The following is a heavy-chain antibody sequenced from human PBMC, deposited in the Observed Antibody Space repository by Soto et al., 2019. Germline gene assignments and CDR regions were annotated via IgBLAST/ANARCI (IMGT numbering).Heavy chain of an antibody. J-gene: IGHJ4*02. CDR2: INHSGST. CDR1: GGSFSGYY. V-gene: IGHV4-34*01. CDR3: ARILVDTAMAPRNYYFDY. D-gene: IGHD5-18*01. Sequence: PSETLSLTCAVYGGSFSGYYWSWIRQPPGKGLEWIGEINHSGSTNYNPSLKSRVTISVDTSKNQFSLKLSSVTAADTAVYYCARILVDTAMAPRNYYFDYWGQGTLVTVSS.